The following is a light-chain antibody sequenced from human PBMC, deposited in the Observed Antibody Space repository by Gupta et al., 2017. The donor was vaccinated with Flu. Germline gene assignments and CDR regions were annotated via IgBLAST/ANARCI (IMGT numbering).Light chain of an antibody. CDR2: KND. CDR1: NSNIGSNA. CDR3: ASQEDSRNGWV. V-gene: IGLV1-44*01. Sequence: QSVLTQPPSASGTPGQRVTISCSGSNSNIGSNAVTWYHQFTEAAPKLRRFKNDQRPSGVPERFSGSKAGTSASPAPTVLQSEDEADYDGASQEDSRNGWVFGSGTKLTVL. J-gene: IGLJ3*02.